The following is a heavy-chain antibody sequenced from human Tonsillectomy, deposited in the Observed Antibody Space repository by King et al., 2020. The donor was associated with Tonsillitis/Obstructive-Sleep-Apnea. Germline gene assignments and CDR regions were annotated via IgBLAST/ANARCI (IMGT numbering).Heavy chain of an antibody. J-gene: IGHJ5*02. CDR2: ISAYNGNT. CDR1: GYTFTSYG. V-gene: IGHV1-18*01. Sequence: VQLVESGAEVKKPGASVKVSCKASGYTFTSYGISWVRQAPGQGLEWMGWISAYNGNTNYAQKLQGRVTMTTDTSTSTAYMELRSLRSDDTAVYYCARDHCSRTSSYWRWFDPWGQGTLVTVSS. CDR3: ARDHCSRTSSYWRWFDP. D-gene: IGHD2-2*01.